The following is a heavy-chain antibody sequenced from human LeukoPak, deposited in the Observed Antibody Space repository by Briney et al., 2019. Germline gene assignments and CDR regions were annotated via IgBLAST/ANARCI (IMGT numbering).Heavy chain of an antibody. Sequence: GASVKVSCKASGYTFTSYDINWVRQAPGQGLEWMGWMNPNSGNTGYAQKFQGRVTITRNTSISTAYMELSSLRSEDTAVYYCARAGIAARVGYYYYMDVWGKGTTVTVSS. D-gene: IGHD6-6*01. CDR1: GYTFTSYD. CDR2: MNPNSGNT. V-gene: IGHV1-8*03. CDR3: ARAGIAARVGYYYYMDV. J-gene: IGHJ6*03.